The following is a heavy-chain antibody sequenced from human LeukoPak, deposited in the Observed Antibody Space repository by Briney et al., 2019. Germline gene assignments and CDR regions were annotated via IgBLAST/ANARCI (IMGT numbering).Heavy chain of an antibody. D-gene: IGHD6-19*01. V-gene: IGHV4-39*07. CDR3: AGTPNSSGWYVY. J-gene: IGHJ4*02. CDR1: GGSISSSSYY. CDR2: IYYSGST. Sequence: SETLSLTCTVSGGSISSSSYYWGWIRQPPGKGLEWIGSIYYSGSTYYNPSLKSRVTISVDTSKNQFSLKLSSVTAADTAVYYCAGTPNSSGWYVYWGQGTLVTVSS.